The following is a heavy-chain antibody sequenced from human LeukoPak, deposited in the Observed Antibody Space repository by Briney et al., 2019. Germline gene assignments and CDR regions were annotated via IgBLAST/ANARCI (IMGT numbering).Heavy chain of an antibody. V-gene: IGHV4-4*02. CDR3: AREGGPFRPLDY. J-gene: IGHJ4*02. Sequence: SETLSLTCGVSGGSISSTNWWTWVRPPPGKGLEWIGEVHLDGRTNYNPSLQSRLTMSVDFSVNHISLKLTSVTAADTAVYYCAREGGPFRPLDYSGQGTLVTVSS. CDR2: VHLDGRT. D-gene: IGHD2/OR15-2a*01. CDR1: GGSISSTNW.